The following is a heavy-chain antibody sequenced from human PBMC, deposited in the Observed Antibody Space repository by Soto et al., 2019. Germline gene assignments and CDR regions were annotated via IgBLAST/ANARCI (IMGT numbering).Heavy chain of an antibody. CDR3: ARARRRAGILI. Sequence: TSVTLSLTCAVYGGSFSCYYWSWIRQPPGKGLEWIGEINQSGSTNYNPSLKSRDTISVDTSKNQLSLKLKPVPAPDMAVYDCARARRRAGILIWDQGTMVTASS. CDR2: INQSGST. V-gene: IGHV4-34*01. J-gene: IGHJ4*02. CDR1: GGSFSCYY. D-gene: IGHD1-26*01.